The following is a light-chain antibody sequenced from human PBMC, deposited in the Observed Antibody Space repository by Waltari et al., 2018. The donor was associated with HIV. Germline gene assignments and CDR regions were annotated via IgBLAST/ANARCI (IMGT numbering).Light chain of an antibody. V-gene: IGKV3-15*01. CDR1: QSVSSS. CDR3: QQYSNWPLT. J-gene: IGKJ4*01. CDR2: GAS. Sequence: EIVMAQSPATLSVSPGETATVSCRASQSVSSSLVWYQQKPGQAPKLLIYGASTRATGIAARFSSSGSGTDFTLTISSLQSEDFAVYYCQQYSNWPLTFGGGTKVEI.